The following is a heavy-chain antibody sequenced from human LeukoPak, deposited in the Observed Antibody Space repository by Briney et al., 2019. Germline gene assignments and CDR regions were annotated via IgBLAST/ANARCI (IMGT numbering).Heavy chain of an antibody. D-gene: IGHD3-10*01. CDR3: ARVVHYYGSGSDDY. CDR1: GGSFSGYY. Sequence: SETLSLTCAVYGGSFSGYYWSWTRQPPGKGLEWIGEINHSGSTNYNPSLKSRVTISVDTSKNQFSLKLSSVTAADTAVYYCARVVHYYGSGSDDYWGQGTLVTVSS. J-gene: IGHJ4*02. V-gene: IGHV4-34*01. CDR2: INHSGST.